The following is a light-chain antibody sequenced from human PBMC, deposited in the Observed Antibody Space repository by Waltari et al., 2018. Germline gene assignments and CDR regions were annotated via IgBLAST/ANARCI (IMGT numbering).Light chain of an antibody. V-gene: IGKV2-28*01. CDR2: YGS. CDR3: MQALQTPFT. CDR1: QSLLNSNGYNY. J-gene: IGKJ3*01. Sequence: DIVMTQTPPSLPVTLGEPASISCRSSQSLLNSNGYNYLNWYLQKPGQSPQLLIYYGSTRASGVPDRFSGSGSGTDFTLKISRVEAEDVGVFYCMQALQTPFTFGPGTKLDIK.